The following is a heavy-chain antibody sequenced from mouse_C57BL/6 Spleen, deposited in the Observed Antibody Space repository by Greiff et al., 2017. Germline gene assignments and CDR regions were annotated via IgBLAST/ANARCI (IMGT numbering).Heavy chain of an antibody. D-gene: IGHD4-1*01. Sequence: EVQRVESGPGLVKPSQSLTLSCSVSGYSITSGYYWNWIRQFPGNKLEWMVYISYDGSNNYNPSLKNRIAITRDTSKNQFFLKLNTVTTEDTSTYYWAKITETFRYVDYWGQGTAVTVSS. V-gene: IGHV3-6*01. CDR3: AKITETFRYVDY. J-gene: IGHJ1*01. CDR2: ISYDGSN. CDR1: GYSITSGYY.